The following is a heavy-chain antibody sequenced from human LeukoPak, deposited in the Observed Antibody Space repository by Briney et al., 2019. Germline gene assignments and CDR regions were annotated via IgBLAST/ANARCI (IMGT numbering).Heavy chain of an antibody. V-gene: IGHV3-7*01. CDR2: INPNGSEK. D-gene: IGHD5-18*01. Sequence: GGSLRLSCAASGFSFGSSWMDWVRQAPGKGLEWVASINPNGSEKYSVDSVEGRFTISRDNAKNLLYLQVNSLRVEDTAFYYCARDLAYSRLDYWGQGMLVTVSS. CDR3: ARDLAYSRLDY. CDR1: GFSFGSSW. J-gene: IGHJ4*02.